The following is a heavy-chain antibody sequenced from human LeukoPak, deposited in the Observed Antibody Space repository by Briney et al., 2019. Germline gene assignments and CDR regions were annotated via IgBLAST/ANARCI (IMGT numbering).Heavy chain of an antibody. CDR3: ARRRDFIDY. D-gene: IGHD3/OR15-3a*01. J-gene: IGHJ4*02. Sequence: GWSLRLSCAASGFTLSDYYMSWIRQAPGKGLEWVSYSRSSGSTIYYADSVKGRFAISRDNAKNSLYLQMNSLRAEDTAVYYCARRRDFIDYWGQGTLVTVSS. V-gene: IGHV3-11*01. CDR1: GFTLSDYY. CDR2: SRSSGSTI.